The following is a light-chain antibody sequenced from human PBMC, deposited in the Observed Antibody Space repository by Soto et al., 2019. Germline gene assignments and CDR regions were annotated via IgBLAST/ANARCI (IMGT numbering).Light chain of an antibody. Sequence: EIVLTQSPGTLSLSPGESAILYCRASESVNSDYLAWYQQKPGQAPRLLLYASSTRATGIPDRFSGSGSGTDFTLTIGRLEPEDFAVYFCHLYGSSPRYIFGQRTKLEI. CDR1: ESVNSDY. V-gene: IGKV3-20*01. CDR2: ASS. J-gene: IGKJ2*01. CDR3: HLYGSSPRYI.